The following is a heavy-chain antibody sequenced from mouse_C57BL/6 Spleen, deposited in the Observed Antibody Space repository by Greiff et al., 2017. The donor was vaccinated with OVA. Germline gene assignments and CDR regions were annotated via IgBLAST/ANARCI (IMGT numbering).Heavy chain of an antibody. CDR2: ISSGGSYT. J-gene: IGHJ3*01. CDR3: ARQEFNWCWFGY. V-gene: IGHV5-6*01. Sequence: EVKVVESGGDLVKPGGSLKLSCAASGFTFSSYGMSWVRQTPDKRLEWVATISSGGSYTYYPDSVKGRFTISRDNAKNTLYLQMSRLKSEDTAMYYCARQEFNWCWFGYWGQGTLGTVSA. D-gene: IGHD4-1*01. CDR1: GFTFSSYG.